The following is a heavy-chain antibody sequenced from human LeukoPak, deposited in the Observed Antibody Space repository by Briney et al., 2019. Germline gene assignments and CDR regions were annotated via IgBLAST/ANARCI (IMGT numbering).Heavy chain of an antibody. Sequence: PGGSLRLSCATSGFIFSNYGMNWVRQASGKGLEWVSAISGSGVTTYYADSVKGRFTISRDNSKNRLYLQMNSLRDEDTAIYYCAKDRFRFSSWGQGTLVTVSS. D-gene: IGHD3-3*01. CDR2: ISGSGVTT. CDR3: AKDRFRFSS. V-gene: IGHV3-23*01. CDR1: GFIFSNYG. J-gene: IGHJ5*02.